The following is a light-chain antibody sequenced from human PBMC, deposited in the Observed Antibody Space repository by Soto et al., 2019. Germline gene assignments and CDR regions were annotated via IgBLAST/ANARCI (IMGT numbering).Light chain of an antibody. CDR3: LQSNSFPHT. CDR2: AAS. Sequence: DIQMTQSPSSVSASVGDRVTITCRASQYISSWLAWYQQKPGKALQLLIYAASSLQSGVPSRFSGSGSGTDFTLTISSLQPEDFATYYCLQSNSFPHTFGQGTKLEIK. CDR1: QYISSW. J-gene: IGKJ2*01. V-gene: IGKV1-12*01.